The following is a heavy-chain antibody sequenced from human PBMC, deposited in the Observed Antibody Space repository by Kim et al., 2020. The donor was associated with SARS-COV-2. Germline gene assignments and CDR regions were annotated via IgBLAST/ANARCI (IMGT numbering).Heavy chain of an antibody. V-gene: IGHV5-51*01. CDR3: ARGGGHWFDP. CDR2: DT. J-gene: IGHJ5*02. D-gene: IGHD3-10*01. Sequence: DTRYTPSFQGQVTISADKSISTAYLQWSSLKASDTAMYYCARGGGHWFDPWGQGTLVTVSS.